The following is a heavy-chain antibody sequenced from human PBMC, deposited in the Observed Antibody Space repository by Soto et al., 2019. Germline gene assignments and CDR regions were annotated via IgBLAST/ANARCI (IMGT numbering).Heavy chain of an antibody. CDR3: AKEAEYYDFWSGYSPSAFDI. J-gene: IGHJ3*02. CDR2: IIPIFGTA. D-gene: IGHD3-3*01. V-gene: IGHV1-69*13. CDR1: GGTFSSYA. Sequence: GASVKVSCKASGGTFSSYAISWVRQAPGQGLEWMGGIIPIFGTANYAQKFQGRVTITAGESTSTAYMELSSLRSEDTAVYYCAKEAEYYDFWSGYSPSAFDIWGQGTMVTVSS.